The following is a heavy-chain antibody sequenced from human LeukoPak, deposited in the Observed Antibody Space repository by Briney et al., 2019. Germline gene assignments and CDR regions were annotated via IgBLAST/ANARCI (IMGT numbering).Heavy chain of an antibody. CDR2: IYYSGST. CDR1: GGSISSGGYS. CDR3: ASFGYSNSRYYGMDV. J-gene: IGHJ6*02. D-gene: IGHD4-11*01. Sequence: SQTLSLTCAVSGGSISSGGYSWSWIRQPPGKGLEWIGYIYYSGSTNYNPSLKSRVTISVDTSKNQFSLKLSSVTAADTAVYYCASFGYSNSRYYGMDVWGQGTTVTVSS. V-gene: IGHV4-30-4*07.